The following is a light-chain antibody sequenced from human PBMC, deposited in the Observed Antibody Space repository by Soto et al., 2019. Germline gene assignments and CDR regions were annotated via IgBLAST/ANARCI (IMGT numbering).Light chain of an antibody. CDR3: CTCDGSMRQI. V-gene: IGLV1-51*01. J-gene: IGLJ2*01. CDR2: DNN. CDR1: ISNIENYY. Sequence: QSVLTQPPSVSAAPGQRVTISCSGSISNIENYYVSWYQQFPGKAPKLLIYDNNQRPSGIPDRFSGSKSGTSASLVITGLQAGDEADYYCCTCDGSMRQIFGGGTKLTVL.